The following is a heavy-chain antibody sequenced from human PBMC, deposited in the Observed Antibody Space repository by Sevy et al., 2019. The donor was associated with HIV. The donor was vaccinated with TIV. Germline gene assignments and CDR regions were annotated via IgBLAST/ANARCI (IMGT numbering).Heavy chain of an antibody. V-gene: IGHV4-61*02. CDR1: GGSISTVEYY. Sequence: SETLSVTCTISGGSISTVEYYCTWIRQPAGKGLEWIGRISASGTTTHNPSLESRVTMSVDTSQNQFSLKLTSVTAADTAMCYCVKEHFDWLLPSYYFDLWGRGTLVTVSS. CDR2: ISASGTT. CDR3: VKEHFDWLLPSYYFDL. D-gene: IGHD3-9*01. J-gene: IGHJ2*01.